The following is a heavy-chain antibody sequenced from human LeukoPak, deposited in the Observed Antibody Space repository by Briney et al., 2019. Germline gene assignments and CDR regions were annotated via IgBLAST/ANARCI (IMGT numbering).Heavy chain of an antibody. V-gene: IGHV3-9*01. Sequence: GGSLRLSCAASGFTFDDYAMHWVRQAPGKGLEWVSGISWNSGGIGYADSVKGRFTISRDNSNNTLYLQMNSLRPDDTAVYYCAKAGYSSGWTRYYGMDVWGQGTTVAVSS. CDR2: ISWNSGGI. D-gene: IGHD6-19*01. CDR1: GFTFDDYA. J-gene: IGHJ6*02. CDR3: AKAGYSSGWTRYYGMDV.